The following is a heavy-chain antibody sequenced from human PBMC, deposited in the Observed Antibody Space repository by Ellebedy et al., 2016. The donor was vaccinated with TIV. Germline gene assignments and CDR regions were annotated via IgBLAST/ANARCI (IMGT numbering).Heavy chain of an antibody. CDR3: AKESGDGGGFDY. V-gene: IGHV3-43D*03. CDR1: GFTFDDYA. J-gene: IGHJ4*02. Sequence: GESLKISCAASGFTFDDYAMHWVRQAPGKGLEWVSLISWDGGSTYYADSVKGRFTISRDNSKNSLYLQMNSLRAEDTALYYSAKESGDGGGFDYWGQGTLVTVSS. D-gene: IGHD3-16*01. CDR2: ISWDGGST.